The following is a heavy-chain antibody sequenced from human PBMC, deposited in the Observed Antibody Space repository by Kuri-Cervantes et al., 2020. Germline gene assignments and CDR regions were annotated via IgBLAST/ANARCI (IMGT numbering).Heavy chain of an antibody. Sequence: SETLSLTCTVSGGSIDTYYWTWIRQPPGKGLEWIGYIYYISSANYNPSLKSRGHISVDRSKNQFSLKLSSVTAADTAVYYCATLAVDSFGSGSYSYYFGYWGQGALVTVSS. D-gene: IGHD3-10*01. J-gene: IGHJ4*02. V-gene: IGHV4-59*08. CDR1: GGSIDTYY. CDR2: IYYISSA. CDR3: ATLAVDSFGSGSYSYYFGY.